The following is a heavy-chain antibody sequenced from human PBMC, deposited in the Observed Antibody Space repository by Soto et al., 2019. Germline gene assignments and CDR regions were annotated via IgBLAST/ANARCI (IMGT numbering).Heavy chain of an antibody. CDR1: GGSISSYY. D-gene: IGHD3-10*01. J-gene: IGHJ6*03. CDR2: IYYSGST. CDR3: ARHVCEWVREKCYYMDV. V-gene: IGHV4-59*08. Sequence: SSETLSLTCTVSGGSISSYYWSWIRQPPGKGLEWIGYIYYSGSTNYNPSLKSRVTISVDTSKNQFSLKLSSVTAADTAVYYCARHVCEWVREKCYYMDVWGKGTTVTVSS.